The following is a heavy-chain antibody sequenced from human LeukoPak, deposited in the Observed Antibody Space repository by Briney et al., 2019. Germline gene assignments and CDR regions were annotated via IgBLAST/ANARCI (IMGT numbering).Heavy chain of an antibody. J-gene: IGHJ5*01. CDR2: IRY. V-gene: IGHV4-39*01. CDR1: GGSISGSRRY. CDR3: TRQLSWASDTGDS. Sequence: SETLSPTCNVSGGSISGSRRYWGWVRQPPGGGLEWIGSIRYNPSLQSRLTISVDNSQNQFSLKLKSVTAADTSMYYCTRQLSWASDTGDSWGQGTLVTVSS. D-gene: IGHD6-13*01.